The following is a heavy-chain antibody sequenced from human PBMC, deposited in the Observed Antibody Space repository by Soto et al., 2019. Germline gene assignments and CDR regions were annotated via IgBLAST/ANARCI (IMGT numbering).Heavy chain of an antibody. D-gene: IGHD7-27*01. Sequence: EVQLVESGGGLVQPGGSLRLSCATSGFILSDCAMNWVRQAPGKGLEWVSYISSRSSVIDYADSVKGRFTVSRDNARNSLYLQMNSLRVEDTAVYYCARDLSWGSNWYYYMDVWGKGTTVTVSS. CDR2: ISSRSSVI. J-gene: IGHJ6*03. V-gene: IGHV3-48*01. CDR1: GFILSDCA. CDR3: ARDLSWGSNWYYYMDV.